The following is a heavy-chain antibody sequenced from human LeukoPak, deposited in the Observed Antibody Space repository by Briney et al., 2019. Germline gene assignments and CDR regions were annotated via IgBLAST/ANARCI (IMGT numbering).Heavy chain of an antibody. J-gene: IGHJ6*02. D-gene: IGHD3-3*01. CDR3: AKGGVLRCLEWFGNHGMDV. V-gene: IGHV3-30*18. CDR1: GFTFSSYG. Sequence: GRSLRLSCAASGFTFSSYGMHWVRQAPGKGLEWVAVISYDGSNKYYADSVKGRFTISRDNSKNTLYLQMNSLRAGDTAVYYCAKGGVLRCLEWFGNHGMDVWGQGTTVTVSS. CDR2: ISYDGSNK.